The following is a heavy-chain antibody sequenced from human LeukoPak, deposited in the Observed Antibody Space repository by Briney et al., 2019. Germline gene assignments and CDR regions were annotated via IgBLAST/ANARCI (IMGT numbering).Heavy chain of an antibody. V-gene: IGHV1-18*01. Sequence: ASVKVSCKASGYTFTSYGISWVRQAPGQGLEWMGWISAYNGNTNYAQKLQGRVTTTTDTSTSTAYMELSSLRSEDTAVYYCARSYYYDSSGYYPFDYWGQGTLVTVSS. J-gene: IGHJ4*02. CDR1: GYTFTSYG. CDR2: ISAYNGNT. CDR3: ARSYYYDSSGYYPFDY. D-gene: IGHD3-22*01.